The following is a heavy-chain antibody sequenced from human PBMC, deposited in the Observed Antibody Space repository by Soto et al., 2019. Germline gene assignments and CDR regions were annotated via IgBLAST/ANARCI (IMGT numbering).Heavy chain of an antibody. D-gene: IGHD3-10*01. CDR3: ARMGYYYGSALDV. V-gene: IGHV3-72*01. CDR1: GFTFSDHY. J-gene: IGHJ6*02. CDR2: TRNKANSYTT. Sequence: EVQLVESGGGLVQPGGSLRLSCAASGFTFSDHYMDWVRQAPGKGLEWVGRTRNKANSYTTEYAASVKGRFTISRDASKNSLYLQMNSLKTEDTAVYYCARMGYYYGSALDVWGQGTTVTVSS.